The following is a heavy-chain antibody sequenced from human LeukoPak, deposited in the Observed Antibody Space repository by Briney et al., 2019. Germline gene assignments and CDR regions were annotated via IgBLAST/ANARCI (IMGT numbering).Heavy chain of an antibody. D-gene: IGHD4-11*01. J-gene: IGHJ3*02. CDR1: GGTFISYA. Sequence: SVKVSCKASGGTFISYAISWVRQAPGQGLEWMGRIIPIFGTANYAQKFQGRVTITTDESTSTACMELSSLRSEDTAVYYCARDGDYNGAFDIWGQGTMVTVSS. CDR2: IIPIFGTA. CDR3: ARDGDYNGAFDI. V-gene: IGHV1-69*05.